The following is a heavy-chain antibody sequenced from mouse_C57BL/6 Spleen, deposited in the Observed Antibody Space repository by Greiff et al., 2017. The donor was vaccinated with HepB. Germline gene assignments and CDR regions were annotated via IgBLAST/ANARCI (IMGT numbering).Heavy chain of an antibody. J-gene: IGHJ4*01. V-gene: IGHV1-82*01. Sequence: VHLVESGPELVKPGASVKISCKASGYAFSSSWMNWVKQRPGKGLEWIGRIYPGDGDTNYNGKFKGKATLTADKSSSTAYMQLSSLTSEDSAVYFCARSRDGNAMDYWGQGTSVTVSS. D-gene: IGHD2-3*01. CDR2: IYPGDGDT. CDR1: GYAFSSSW. CDR3: ARSRDGNAMDY.